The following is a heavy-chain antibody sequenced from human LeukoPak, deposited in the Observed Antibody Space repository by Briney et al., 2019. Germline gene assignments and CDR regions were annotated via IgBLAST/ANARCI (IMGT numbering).Heavy chain of an antibody. J-gene: IGHJ4*02. V-gene: IGHV3-21*01. CDR2: ISSSSYI. D-gene: IGHD2-2*01. CDR1: GFTFSSYS. Sequence: PGGSLRLSCAASGFTFSSYSMNWVRQAPGKGLEWVSSISSSSYIYYADSVKGRFTISRDNAKNSLYLQMNSLRAEDTAVYYCARAPIVVAYYFDYWGQGTLVTVSS. CDR3: ARAPIVVAYYFDY.